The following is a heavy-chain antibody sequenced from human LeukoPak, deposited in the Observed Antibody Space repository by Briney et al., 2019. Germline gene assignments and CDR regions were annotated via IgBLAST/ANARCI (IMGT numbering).Heavy chain of an antibody. J-gene: IGHJ4*02. D-gene: IGHD6-19*01. CDR1: GFTFSSYS. CDR2: ISSSSSYI. CDR3: ARDFAIAVAGSDY. Sequence: GGSLRLSCAASGFTFSSYSMNWVRQAPGKGLEWVSSISSSSSYIYYADSVKGRFTISRDNAKNSLYLQMNSLRAEDTAVYYCARDFAIAVAGSDYWGQGTLVTVSS. V-gene: IGHV3-21*01.